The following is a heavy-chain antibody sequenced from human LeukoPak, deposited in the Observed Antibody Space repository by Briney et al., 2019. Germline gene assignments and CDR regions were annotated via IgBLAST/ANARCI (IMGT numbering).Heavy chain of an antibody. CDR2: IYPGDSDT. D-gene: IGHD5-12*01. Sequence: GESLKISCKGSGYSFTSDWIAWVRQMPGKGLEWMGIIYPGDSDTRYSPSFQGQVTISADKSISTAYLSWSSLKASDTAMDYCAFRLGYSGYDFSRGAFDIWGQGTMVTVSS. CDR3: AFRLGYSGYDFSRGAFDI. J-gene: IGHJ3*02. V-gene: IGHV5-51*01. CDR1: GYSFTSDW.